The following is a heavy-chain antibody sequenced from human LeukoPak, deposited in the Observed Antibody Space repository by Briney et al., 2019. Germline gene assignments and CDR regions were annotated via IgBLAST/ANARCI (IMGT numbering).Heavy chain of an antibody. J-gene: IGHJ3*02. CDR3: ASAPDVRYFDWLLPHDAFDI. CDR1: GFTVGSNY. D-gene: IGHD3-9*01. CDR2: ISSSSSYI. Sequence: NPGGSLRLSCTASGFTVGSNYMNWVRQAPGKGLEWVSSISSSSSYIYYADSVKGRFTISRDNAKNSLYLQMNSLRAEDTAVYYCASAPDVRYFDWLLPHDAFDIWGQGTMVTVSS. V-gene: IGHV3-21*01.